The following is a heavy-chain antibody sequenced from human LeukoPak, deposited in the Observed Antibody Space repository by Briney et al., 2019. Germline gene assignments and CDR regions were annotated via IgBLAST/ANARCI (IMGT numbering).Heavy chain of an antibody. CDR3: AVGIAAAGTGWFDP. CDR1: GGSFSGYY. D-gene: IGHD6-13*01. Sequence: SGTLSLTCAVYGGSFSGYYWSWIRQPPGKGLEWIGEINHSGSTNYNPSLKSRVTISVDTSKNQFSLKLSSVTAADTAVYYCAVGIAAAGTGWFDPWGQGTLVTVSS. V-gene: IGHV4-34*01. CDR2: INHSGST. J-gene: IGHJ5*02.